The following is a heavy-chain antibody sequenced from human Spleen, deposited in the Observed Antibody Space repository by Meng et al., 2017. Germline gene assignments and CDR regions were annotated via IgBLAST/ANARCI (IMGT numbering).Heavy chain of an antibody. J-gene: IGHJ4*02. V-gene: IGHV1-18*01. Sequence: QVQLVQSGVEVKEPGASVKVSCKTSGYTFTNYQTDWVRQAPGQGLEWMGWVNPNHGGASYAQKFQGRLTMTIDTSTTTVYMELRSLRSDDSALYYCARHSTDWSLDYWGQGTLVTVYS. D-gene: IGHD2/OR15-2a*01. CDR3: ARHSTDWSLDY. CDR1: GYTFTNYQ. CDR2: VNPNHGGA.